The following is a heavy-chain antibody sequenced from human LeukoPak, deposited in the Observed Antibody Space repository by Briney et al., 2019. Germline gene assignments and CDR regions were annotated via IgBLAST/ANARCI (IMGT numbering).Heavy chain of an antibody. D-gene: IGHD3-22*01. CDR3: ARTYYYDSSGYAQDFDI. J-gene: IGHJ3*02. V-gene: IGHV4-31*03. Sequence: SQTLSLTCTVSGGSITSGGYYWSWNRQHPGKGLEWIGYIYYSGSTYYNPSLKSRVTISVDTSKNQFSLKLSSVTAADTAVYSCARTYYYDSSGYAQDFDIWGQGTTVTVSS. CDR1: GGSITSGGYY. CDR2: IYYSGST.